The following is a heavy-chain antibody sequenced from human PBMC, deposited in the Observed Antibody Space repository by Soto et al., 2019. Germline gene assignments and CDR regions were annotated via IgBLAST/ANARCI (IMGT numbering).Heavy chain of an antibody. Sequence: GGSLRLSCAASGFTFSSFGMHWVRQAPGKGLEWVAVISYDGSNKYYADSVRGRFTISRDNSKNTLYLQMNSLRVEDTAVFYCAKPTVPFGRIAVAGPFDHWGLGILVTVSS. CDR2: ISYDGSNK. CDR3: AKPTVPFGRIAVAGPFDH. D-gene: IGHD6-19*01. CDR1: GFTFSSFG. V-gene: IGHV3-30*18. J-gene: IGHJ4*02.